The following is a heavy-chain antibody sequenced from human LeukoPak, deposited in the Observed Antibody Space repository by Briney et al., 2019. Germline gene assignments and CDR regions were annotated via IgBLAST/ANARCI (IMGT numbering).Heavy chain of an antibody. V-gene: IGHV3-21*01. CDR1: GFTFSSYS. D-gene: IGHD3-10*01. J-gene: IGHJ4*02. CDR3: ARDTSSGSHGSGSYNR. Sequence: KPGGSLRLSCAASGFTFSSYSMNWVRQAPGKGLEWVSSISSSSSSIYYADSVKGRLTISRDNAKNSLNLQMNRLRAEDTAVYYCARDTSSGSHGSGSYNRWGQGTLVTVSS. CDR2: ISSSSSSI.